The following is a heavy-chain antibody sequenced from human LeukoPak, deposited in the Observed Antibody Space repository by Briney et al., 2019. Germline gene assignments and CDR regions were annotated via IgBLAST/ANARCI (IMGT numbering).Heavy chain of an antibody. D-gene: IGHD4-17*01. V-gene: IGHV3-23*01. CDR3: ARVDYGDYGFDY. CDR2: ILPGGGDT. CDR1: GFTFSSYA. Sequence: PGGSLRLSCAASGFTFSSYAMTWVRQAPGKGLEWVSTILPGGGDTYYADSVKGRFTISRDTSKNTLYLQMNSLRAEDTAVYYCARVDYGDYGFDYWGQGTLVTVSS. J-gene: IGHJ4*02.